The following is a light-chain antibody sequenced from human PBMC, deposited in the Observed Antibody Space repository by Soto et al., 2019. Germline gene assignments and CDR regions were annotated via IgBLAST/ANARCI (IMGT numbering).Light chain of an antibody. J-gene: IGLJ3*02. Sequence: QSALTQPPSASGSPGQSVTISCTGTSSDVGAYNFVSWYQQHPGKAPKLILYGVTKWPSGVPNRFSGSKSGNTASLTVSGLQAEDEADYFCSSYAGSIWVFGGGTKVTVL. V-gene: IGLV2-8*01. CDR1: SSDVGAYNF. CDR2: GVT. CDR3: SSYAGSIWV.